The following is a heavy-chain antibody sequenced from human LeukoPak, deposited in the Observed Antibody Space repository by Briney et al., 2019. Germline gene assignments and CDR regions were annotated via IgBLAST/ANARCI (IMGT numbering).Heavy chain of an antibody. CDR3: ARDGHGVPLDY. V-gene: IGHV3-30-3*01. CDR1: GLSFSSYD. CDR2: ISYDGTEK. Sequence: GGSLRLSCAASGLSFSSYDMHWVRQAPGKGLEWVAVISYDGTEKYYGDSVKGRFTISRDNSKNTLYLQMNSLRAEDTALYYCARDGHGVPLDYWGQGTLVTVSP. J-gene: IGHJ4*02. D-gene: IGHD4-17*01.